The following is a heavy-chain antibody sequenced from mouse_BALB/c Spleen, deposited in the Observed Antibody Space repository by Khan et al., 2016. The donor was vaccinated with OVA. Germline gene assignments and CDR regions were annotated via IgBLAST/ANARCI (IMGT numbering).Heavy chain of an antibody. D-gene: IGHD1-2*01. CDR2: ISPGSGDT. Sequence: QVQLQQSGAELARPGASVKLSCKASGYTFTDYYINWVKQRTGQGLEWIGEISPGSGDTYYNETFKGKATLTADKSSSTAYMQLSSLTSEASAVDFCARRNYFGYTFAYWGQGTLVTVSA. V-gene: IGHV1-77*01. CDR3: ARRNYFGYTFAY. J-gene: IGHJ3*01. CDR1: GYTFTDYY.